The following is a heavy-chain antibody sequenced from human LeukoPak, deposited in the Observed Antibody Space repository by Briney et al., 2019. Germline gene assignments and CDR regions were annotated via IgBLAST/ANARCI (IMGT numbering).Heavy chain of an antibody. V-gene: IGHV3-30*02. CDR1: GFTFSSYG. CDR3: AKADVAVAGPKYYYYYMDV. J-gene: IGHJ6*03. Sequence: GGSLRLSCAASGFTFSSYGMHWVRQAPGKGLEWVAFIRYDGSNKYYADSVKGRFTISRDNSKNTLYLQMNSLRAEDTAVYYCAKADVAVAGPKYYYYYMDVWGKGTTVTISS. CDR2: IRYDGSNK. D-gene: IGHD6-19*01.